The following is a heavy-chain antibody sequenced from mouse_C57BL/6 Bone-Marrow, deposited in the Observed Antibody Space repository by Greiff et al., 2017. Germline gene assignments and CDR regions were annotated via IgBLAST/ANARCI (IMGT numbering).Heavy chain of an antibody. V-gene: IGHV2-6*01. CDR1: GFSLTSYG. D-gene: IGHD1-1*01. Sequence: VQVVESGPGLVAPSQSLSITCTVSGFSLTSYGVDWVRQSPGKGLEWLGVIWGVGSTNYNSAPISRLSISKANSKSQVFLKMNSLQTDDTAMYYCASYYGSSYGEFAYWGQGTLVTVSA. CDR3: ASYYGSSYGEFAY. J-gene: IGHJ3*01. CDR2: IWGVGST.